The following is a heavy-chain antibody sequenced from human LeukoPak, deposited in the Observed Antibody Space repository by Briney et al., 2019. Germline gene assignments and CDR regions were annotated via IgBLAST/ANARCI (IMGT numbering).Heavy chain of an antibody. CDR3: ASYGDYAGYYFDY. V-gene: IGHV3-30*03. Sequence: PGRSLRLSCAASGFTFDDYAMHWVRQAPGKGLEWVAVISYDGSNKYYADSVKGRFTISRDNSKNTLYLQMNSLRAEDTAVYYCASYGDYAGYYFDYWGQGTLVTVSS. CDR2: ISYDGSNK. D-gene: IGHD4-17*01. CDR1: GFTFDDYA. J-gene: IGHJ4*02.